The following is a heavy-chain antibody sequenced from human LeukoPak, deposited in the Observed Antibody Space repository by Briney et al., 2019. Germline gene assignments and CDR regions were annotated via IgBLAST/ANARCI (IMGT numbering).Heavy chain of an antibody. D-gene: IGHD2-8*01. Sequence: GGSLRLSCAASGFTVSSNYMSWVRQAPGKGLEWVSVIYSGGSTYYADSVKGRFTISRDNSKNTLYLQMNSLRAEDTAVYYCARHGAYCTNGVCYDYCGQGTLVTVSS. V-gene: IGHV3-66*04. CDR3: ARHGAYCTNGVCYDY. CDR2: IYSGGST. J-gene: IGHJ4*02. CDR1: GFTVSSNY.